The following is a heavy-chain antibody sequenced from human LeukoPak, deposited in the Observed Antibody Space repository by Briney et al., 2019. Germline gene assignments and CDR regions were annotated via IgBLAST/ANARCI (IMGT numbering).Heavy chain of an antibody. CDR3: ARCGTPNNYHYYGMDV. CDR2: IWYDASNK. CDR1: GFTFSSFG. J-gene: IGHJ6*02. D-gene: IGHD1-26*01. Sequence: GGSLRLSCAASGFTFSSFGMHWVRQAPGKGLEWVAVIWYDASNKYYADSVKGRFTISRDNAKNSLYLQMNSLRAEDTAVYYCARCGTPNNYHYYGMDVWGQGTTVTVSS. V-gene: IGHV3-33*01.